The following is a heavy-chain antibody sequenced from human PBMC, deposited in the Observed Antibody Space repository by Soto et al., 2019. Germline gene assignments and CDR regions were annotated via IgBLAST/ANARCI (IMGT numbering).Heavy chain of an antibody. CDR2: INNSSSYI. CDR1: GFTFSDYY. J-gene: IGHJ2*01. D-gene: IGHD6-13*01. Sequence: QVQLVESGGGLVKPGGSLRLSCAASGFTFSDYYMSWIRQAPGKGLEWISYINNSSSYINYADSVKGRFTISRDNAKNSLYLQMNSLRAEDTAVYYCARTIAAAGGRRYFDLWGRGTLVTVSS. CDR3: ARTIAAAGGRRYFDL. V-gene: IGHV3-11*05.